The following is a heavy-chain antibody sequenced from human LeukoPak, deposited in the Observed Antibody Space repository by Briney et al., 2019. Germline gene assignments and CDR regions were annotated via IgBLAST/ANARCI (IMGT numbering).Heavy chain of an antibody. CDR3: AKDFLISGWPTPLDY. D-gene: IGHD6-19*01. CDR1: GFTFSSYA. J-gene: IGHJ4*02. CDR2: ISGSGGST. Sequence: GGSLRLSCAASGFTFSSYAMSWVPQAPGKGLEWGSAISGSGGSTYYADSVKGRFTISRDNSKNTLYLQMNSLRAEDTAVYYCAKDFLISGWPTPLDYWGQGTLVTVSS. V-gene: IGHV3-23*01.